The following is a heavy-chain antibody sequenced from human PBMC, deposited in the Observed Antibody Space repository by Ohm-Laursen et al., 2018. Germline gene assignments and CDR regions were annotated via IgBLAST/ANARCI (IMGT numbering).Heavy chain of an antibody. V-gene: IGHV3-11*01. Sequence: SLRLSCAATGFTFSDYYMTWICQAPGPGLERISYISTSGRTTYYAGSVKGRFTISRDNAKNSLYLQMSSLRGEDTAVYYCARDKWALDYWGQGTLVTVSS. D-gene: IGHD1-26*01. CDR1: GFTFSDYY. J-gene: IGHJ4*02. CDR3: ARDKWALDY. CDR2: ISTSGRTT.